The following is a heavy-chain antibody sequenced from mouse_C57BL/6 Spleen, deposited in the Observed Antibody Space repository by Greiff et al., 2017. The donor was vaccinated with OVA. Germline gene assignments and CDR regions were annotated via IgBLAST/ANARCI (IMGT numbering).Heavy chain of an antibody. J-gene: IGHJ2*01. CDR1: GFTFSDYG. V-gene: IGHV5-15*01. Sequence: DVKLVESGGGLVQPGGSLKLSCAASGFTFSDYGMAWVRQAPRKGPEWVAFISNLAYSIYYADTVTGRFTISRENAKNTLYLEMSSLRSEDTAMYYCARHDDGYYDYWGQGTTLTVSS. D-gene: IGHD2-3*01. CDR3: ARHDDGYYDY. CDR2: ISNLAYSI.